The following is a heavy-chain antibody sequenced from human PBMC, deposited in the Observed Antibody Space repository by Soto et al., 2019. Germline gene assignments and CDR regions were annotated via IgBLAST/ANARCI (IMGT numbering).Heavy chain of an antibody. Sequence: SGPTLVNPTQTLTLTCTFSGFSLSTSRMCVSWIRQPPGKALEWLARIDWDDAKYFNTSLKTRLTVSKDTSKTQVVLTMTNMDPVDIATYYCTRMIFGRSGEYYFDYWGQGILVTVSS. CDR3: TRMIFGRSGEYYFDY. D-gene: IGHD3-3*01. CDR2: IDWDDAK. V-gene: IGHV2-70*11. J-gene: IGHJ4*02. CDR1: GFSLSTSRMC.